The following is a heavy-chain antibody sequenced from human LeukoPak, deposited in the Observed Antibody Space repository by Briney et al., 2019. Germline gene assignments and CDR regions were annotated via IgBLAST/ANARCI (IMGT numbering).Heavy chain of an antibody. D-gene: IGHD6-19*01. CDR3: AKGIYSSGWSYFDY. V-gene: IGHV3-23*01. J-gene: IGHJ4*01. CDR1: GFTFSSYA. CDR2: LSGSGITT. Sequence: GGSLRLSCAASGFTFSSYAMTWVRQAPGGGLQWVSTLSGSGITTYYADSVKGRFTISRDNSKNTLYLQMNSLRADDTAVYYCAKGIYSSGWSYFDYWGHGPLVTVSS.